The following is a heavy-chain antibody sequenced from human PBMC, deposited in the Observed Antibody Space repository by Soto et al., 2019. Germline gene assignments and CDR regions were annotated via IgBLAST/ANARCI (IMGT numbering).Heavy chain of an antibody. V-gene: IGHV3-49*03. CDR3: SKRYFGGLDAFDV. CDR1: GFTFGDYA. J-gene: IGHJ3*01. D-gene: IGHD3-9*01. CDR2: IRNNAFGGTT. Sequence: GESLKISCTGSGFTFGDYAMSWFRQAPGKGLEWVGLIRNNAFGGTTEFAASVQGRFTISRDDSKSIAYLQMNSLKTEDTAVYSCSKRYFGGLDAFDVWGQGTMVTVSS.